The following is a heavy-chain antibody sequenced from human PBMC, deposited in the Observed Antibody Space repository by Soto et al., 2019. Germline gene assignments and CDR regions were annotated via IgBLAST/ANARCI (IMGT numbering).Heavy chain of an antibody. D-gene: IGHD3-9*01. V-gene: IGHV5-10-1*01. CDR3: ARDDVLTGYYSGFDP. CDR2: MDPTDSDT. CDR1: GYSFTTYC. Sequence: EVQLVQSGAEVKKPGESLRISCKGSGYSFTTYCISWVRQLPGKGLEWMGRMDPTDSDTTYSPSFQGHVTISADTSISTAYLQWSSLKASDTAMYYCARDDVLTGYYSGFDPWGQGTLVTVSS. J-gene: IGHJ5*02.